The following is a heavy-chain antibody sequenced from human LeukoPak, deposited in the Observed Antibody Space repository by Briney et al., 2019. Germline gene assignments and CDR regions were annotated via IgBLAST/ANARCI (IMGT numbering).Heavy chain of an antibody. J-gene: IGHJ4*02. CDR2: IYYSGST. CDR3: ARHPSYYDISTGYLPAENDY. V-gene: IGHV4-38-2*02. D-gene: IGHD3-9*01. Sequence: SETLSLTCTVSGYSISSGYYWGWIRQPPGKGLEWIGSIYYSGSTYYNPSLKSRVTISVDTSKNQFSLKLSSVTAADTAVYYCARHPSYYDISTGYLPAENDYWGQGTLVTVSS. CDR1: GYSISSGYY.